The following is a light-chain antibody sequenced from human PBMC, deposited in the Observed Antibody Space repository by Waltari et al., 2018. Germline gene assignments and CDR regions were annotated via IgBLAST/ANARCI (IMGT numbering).Light chain of an antibody. CDR1: QSVSYTSNNKNY. V-gene: IGKV4-1*01. CDR3: QKYYSIPPT. J-gene: IGKJ1*01. CDR2: WAS. Sequence: DIVMTQSPDSLAVSLGERATLNCKSSQSVSYTSNNKNYLAWYQQRPGQPPKLRIYWASTRESGVPDRFSGSGSGTDLTLTISSLQAEDVAVYYCQKYYSIPPTFGQGTKVEIK.